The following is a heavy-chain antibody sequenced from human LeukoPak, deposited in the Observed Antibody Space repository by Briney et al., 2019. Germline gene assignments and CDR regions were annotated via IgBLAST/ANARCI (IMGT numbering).Heavy chain of an antibody. CDR3: ARESPNDSSGYKRANWFDP. V-gene: IGHV4-4*07. Sequence: SETLSLTCTVSGGSISSYHWSWIRQPAGKGLEWIGRIYTSGSTNYNPSLKSRVTMSVDTSKNQFSLKLSSVTAADTAVYYCARESPNDSSGYKRANWFDPWGQGTLVTVSS. D-gene: IGHD3-22*01. CDR1: GGSISSYH. CDR2: IYTSGST. J-gene: IGHJ5*02.